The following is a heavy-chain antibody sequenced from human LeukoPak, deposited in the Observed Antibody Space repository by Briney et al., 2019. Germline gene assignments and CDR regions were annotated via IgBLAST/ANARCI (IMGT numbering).Heavy chain of an antibody. J-gene: IGHJ4*02. V-gene: IGHV3-7*01. CDR2: IRPDGGEK. D-gene: IGHD2-15*01. Sequence: GGSLRLSCAASGFTFSSYAMSWVRQAPGKGLEWVINIRPDGGEKYFVDSVKGRFTISRDNAKNSLYLQMNSLRAEDTAVYYCARDLSGPSVYWGQGTLVTVSS. CDR1: GFTFSSYA. CDR3: ARDLSGPSVY.